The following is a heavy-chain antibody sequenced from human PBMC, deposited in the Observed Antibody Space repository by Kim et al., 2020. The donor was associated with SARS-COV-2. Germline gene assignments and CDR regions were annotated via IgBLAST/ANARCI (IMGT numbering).Heavy chain of an antibody. CDR1: GYTFISYA. CDR2: ISAGNDNT. Sequence: ASVKVSCKASGYTFISYALHWVRQAPGQRLEWKGWISAGNDNTKFSQKFQGRVTISRDTSASTVYMEVSSLRSEDTAVYYCARGGNWNDAFDYWGQGTLV. V-gene: IGHV1-3*01. CDR3: ARGGNWNDAFDY. J-gene: IGHJ4*02. D-gene: IGHD1-1*01.